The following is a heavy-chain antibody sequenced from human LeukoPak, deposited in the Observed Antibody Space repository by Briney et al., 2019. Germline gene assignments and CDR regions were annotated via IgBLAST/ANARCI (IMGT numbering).Heavy chain of an antibody. CDR3: AKEDVAAAGAFDY. D-gene: IGHD6-13*01. J-gene: IGHJ4*02. Sequence: PGGSLRLSCAASGFTFSSYGMHWVRQAPGKGLEWLAVISYDGSNKYYADSVKGRFTISRDNSKNTLYLQMNSLRAEDTAVYYCAKEDVAAAGAFDYWGQGTLVTVSS. CDR2: ISYDGSNK. CDR1: GFTFSSYG. V-gene: IGHV3-30*18.